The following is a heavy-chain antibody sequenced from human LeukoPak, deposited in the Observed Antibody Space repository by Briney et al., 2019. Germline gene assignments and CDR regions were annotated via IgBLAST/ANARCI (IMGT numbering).Heavy chain of an antibody. J-gene: IGHJ4*02. Sequence: GGSLRLSRAASGFTFSSYAMHWVRQAPGKGLEWVALISYDGSINDYADSVKGRFTISRDNSKNTLYLQMNSLRADDTAMYYCARGSYSSSWKTFDYWGQGTLVTVSS. V-gene: IGHV3-30*04. CDR2: ISYDGSIN. CDR3: ARGSYSSSWKTFDY. CDR1: GFTFSSYA. D-gene: IGHD6-13*01.